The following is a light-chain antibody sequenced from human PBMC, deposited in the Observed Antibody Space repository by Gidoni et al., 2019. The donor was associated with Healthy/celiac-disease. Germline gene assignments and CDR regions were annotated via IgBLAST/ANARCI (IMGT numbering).Light chain of an antibody. CDR3: SSYTSSSHVV. V-gene: IGLV2-14*01. CDR1: SRAVGGYNY. Sequence: QSALTQPDSVSASPGQSITISCTGTSRAVGGYNYVSWYQQHPGKAPKLMIYEVSTRPSGVSNRFSGSKSGNTASLTISGLQAEDEADYYCSSYTSSSHVVFGGGTKLTVL. J-gene: IGLJ2*01. CDR2: EVS.